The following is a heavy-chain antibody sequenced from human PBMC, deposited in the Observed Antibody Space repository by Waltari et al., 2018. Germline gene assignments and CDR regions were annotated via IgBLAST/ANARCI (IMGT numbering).Heavy chain of an antibody. CDR3: ARQTLWFGELQNAFDI. CDR2: IYYSGST. CDR1: RGSISSSSSY. J-gene: IGHJ3*02. V-gene: IGHV4-39*01. D-gene: IGHD3-10*01. Sequence: QLQLQESGPGLVKPSETLSLTCTVSRGSISSSSSYWGWIRPPPGKGLEWIWSIYYSGSTYYNPSLKSRVTISVDTSKNQFSLKLSSVTAADTAVYYCARQTLWFGELQNAFDIWGQGTMVTVSS.